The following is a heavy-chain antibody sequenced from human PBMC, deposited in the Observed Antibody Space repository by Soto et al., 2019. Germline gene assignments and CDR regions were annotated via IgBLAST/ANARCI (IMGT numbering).Heavy chain of an antibody. CDR3: ARDLNYFCDS. CDR2: IWYDGSNK. V-gene: IGHV3-33*01. J-gene: IGHJ5*01. D-gene: IGHD1-7*01. Sequence: QVQLVESGGGVVQPGRSLRLSCAASGFTFSSYGMHWVRQAPGKGLEWVAVIWYDGSNKYYADSVKGRFTISRDNSKNPLYLKMNGLRAEDTAVYYCARDLNYFCDSWGQGPLVTVSS. CDR1: GFTFSSYG.